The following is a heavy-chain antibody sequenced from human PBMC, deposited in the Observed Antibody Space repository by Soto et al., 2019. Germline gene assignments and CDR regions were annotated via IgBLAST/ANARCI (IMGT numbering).Heavy chain of an antibody. CDR3: AAGGGLPRYY. V-gene: IGHV4-30-2*01. D-gene: IGHD5-12*01. Sequence: QLQLQESGSGLVKPSQTLSLTCAVSGGSISSGGYSWSWVRQPPGKGLEWIGYIYNRGSTYYNPFLKSRVTISVDRSKNQFSLKLSSVTAADTAVYYCAAGGGLPRYYWGQGTLVTVSS. J-gene: IGHJ4*02. CDR2: IYNRGST. CDR1: GGSISSGGYS.